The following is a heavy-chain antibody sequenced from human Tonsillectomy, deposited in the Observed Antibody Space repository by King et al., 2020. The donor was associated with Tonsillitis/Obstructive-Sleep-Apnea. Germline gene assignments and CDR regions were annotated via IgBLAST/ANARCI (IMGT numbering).Heavy chain of an antibody. CDR1: GFTVSSNY. D-gene: IGHD3-3*01. CDR3: ARGDFWSGYYYFDY. CDR2: IYSGGST. V-gene: IGHV3-66*01. J-gene: IGHJ4*02. Sequence: VQLVESGGGLVQPGGSLRLSCAASGFTVSSNYMTWVRQAPGKGLEWVSGIYSGGSTYYADSVKGRFTISRDNSKNTLYLQMNSLRAGDTAVYYCARGDFWSGYYYFDYWGQGTLVTVSS.